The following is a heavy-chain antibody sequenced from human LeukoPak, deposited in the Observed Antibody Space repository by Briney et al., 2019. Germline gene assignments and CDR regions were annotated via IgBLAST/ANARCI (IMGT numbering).Heavy chain of an antibody. J-gene: IGHJ4*02. CDR2: ISSNGGST. D-gene: IGHD3-10*01. V-gene: IGHV3-64*01. CDR1: GFTFSSYA. CDR3: ARLYGSGSYQYYFDY. Sequence: GGSLRLSCAASGFTFSSYAMHWVRQAPGKGLEYVSAISSNGGSTYYANSVKGRFTISRDNSKNTLYLQMGSLRAEDMAVYYCARLYGSGSYQYYFDYWGQGTLVTVSS.